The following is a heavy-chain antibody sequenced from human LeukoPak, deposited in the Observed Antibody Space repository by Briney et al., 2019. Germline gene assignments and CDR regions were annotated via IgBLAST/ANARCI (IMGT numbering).Heavy chain of an antibody. V-gene: IGHV3-11*01. Sequence: GGPLRLSCAASGFTFSDYYMFWIRQAPGKGLEWISYISSSGSTMYYAGSVKGRFTISRDNAKNSLYLQMISLRAEDTAVYYCARDALGSYDYWGQGTLVTVSS. CDR2: ISSSGSTM. CDR1: GFTFSDYY. D-gene: IGHD3-10*01. CDR3: ARDALGSYDY. J-gene: IGHJ4*02.